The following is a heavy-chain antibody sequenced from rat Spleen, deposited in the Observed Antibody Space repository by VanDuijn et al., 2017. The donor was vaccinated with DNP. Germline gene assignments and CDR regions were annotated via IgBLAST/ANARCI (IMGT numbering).Heavy chain of an antibody. CDR1: GFSFRDYD. CDR2: MSPTTRSS. CDR3: ATYYGYNSYYFDY. Sequence: EVQLVESGGGLVQPGRSLKLSCVASGFSFRDYDMAWVRQAPSKGLEWVACMSPTTRSSYYRDSVKGRFTVSRDNAKSTLYLQMDSLRSEDTATYYCATYYGYNSYYFDYWGQGVMVTVSS. V-gene: IGHV5-27*01. D-gene: IGHD1-9*01. J-gene: IGHJ2*01.